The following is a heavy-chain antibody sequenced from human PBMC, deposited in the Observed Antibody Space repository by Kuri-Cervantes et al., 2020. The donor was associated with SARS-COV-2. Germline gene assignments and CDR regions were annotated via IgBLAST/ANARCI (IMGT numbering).Heavy chain of an antibody. D-gene: IGHD2-2*02. CDR3: AKGFTERGYCSSTSCYIPYYYYYYYIDV. Sequence: GESLKISCAASGFTFSSYGMHWVRQAPGKGLEWVAFIRYDGSNKYYADSVKGRFTISRDNSKNTLYLQMNSLRAEDTAVYYCAKGFTERGYCSSTSCYIPYYYYYYYIDVWGKGTTVTVSS. V-gene: IGHV3-30*02. CDR1: GFTFSSYG. J-gene: IGHJ6*03. CDR2: IRYDGSNK.